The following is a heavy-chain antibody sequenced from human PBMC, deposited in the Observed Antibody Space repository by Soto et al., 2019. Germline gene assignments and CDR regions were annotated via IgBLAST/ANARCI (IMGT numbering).Heavy chain of an antibody. CDR2: INPNSGGT. Sequence: ASVKVSCKASGYTFTGYYMHWVRQAPGQGLEWMGWINPNSGGTNYAQKFQGWVTMTRDTSISTAYMELSRLRSDDTAVYYCARGIRPGYYYYGMDVWGQGTTVTVSS. D-gene: IGHD3-10*01. V-gene: IGHV1-2*04. CDR3: ARGIRPGYYYYGMDV. J-gene: IGHJ6*02. CDR1: GYTFTGYY.